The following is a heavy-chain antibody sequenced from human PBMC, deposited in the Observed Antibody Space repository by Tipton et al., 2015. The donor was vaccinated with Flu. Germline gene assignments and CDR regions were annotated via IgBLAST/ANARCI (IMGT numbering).Heavy chain of an antibody. CDR1: GGSINSVSHY. J-gene: IGHJ5*01. D-gene: IGHD4-17*01. V-gene: IGHV4-61*02. CDR2: IYTSGST. Sequence: TLSLTCTVSGGSINSVSHYWSWIRQPAGKGLEWIGRIYTSGSTNYNPPLRSRVTISVDTSRNQFSLKLTSVTAADTAVYFCARDYGDFNWFDSWGQGTLVTVSS. CDR3: ARDYGDFNWFDS.